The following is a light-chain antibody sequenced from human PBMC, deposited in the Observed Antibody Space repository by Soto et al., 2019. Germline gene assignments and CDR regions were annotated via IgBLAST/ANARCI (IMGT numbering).Light chain of an antibody. Sequence: QSVLTQPPSVSGAPGQRVTISCTGSSSNIAAGFDVHWYQQVPGTAPKLLIYGNSNRPSGVPDRFSASESGTSASLAITGLQAEDEADYYCQSYDTSLSGSLFGGGTKLTVL. J-gene: IGLJ3*02. CDR3: QSYDTSLSGSL. CDR2: GNS. CDR1: SSNIAAGFD. V-gene: IGLV1-40*01.